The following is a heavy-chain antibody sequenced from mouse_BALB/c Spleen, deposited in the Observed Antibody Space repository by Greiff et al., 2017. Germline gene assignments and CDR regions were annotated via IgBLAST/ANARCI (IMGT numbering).Heavy chain of an antibody. Sequence: EVQRVESGGGLVKPGGSLKLSCAASGFTFSSYTMSWVRQTPEKRLEWVATISSGGSYTYYPDSVKGRFTISRDNAKNTLYLQMSSLKSEDTAMYYCTREPYWGQGTLVTVAA. J-gene: IGHJ3*01. V-gene: IGHV5-6-4*01. CDR2: ISSGGSYT. CDR1: GFTFSSYT. CDR3: TREPY.